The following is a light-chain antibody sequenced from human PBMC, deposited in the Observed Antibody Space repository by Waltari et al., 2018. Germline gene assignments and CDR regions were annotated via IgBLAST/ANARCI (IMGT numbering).Light chain of an antibody. CDR2: DNH. Sequence: QSVLTQAPSVSAAPGQKVTISCAGSSSNIGNKYVSWYQQFPGTAPKLLIYDNHKRPSGIPDRFSASKSGTSATLGITGLQTGDEANYYCGTWDTSLSAWVFGGGTKLTVL. J-gene: IGLJ3*02. CDR1: SSNIGNKY. CDR3: GTWDTSLSAWV. V-gene: IGLV1-51*01.